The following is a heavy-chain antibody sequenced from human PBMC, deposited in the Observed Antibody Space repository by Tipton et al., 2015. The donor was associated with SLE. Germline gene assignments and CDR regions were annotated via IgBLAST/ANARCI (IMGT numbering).Heavy chain of an antibody. CDR3: ATRGSSSWYFFDY. J-gene: IGHJ4*02. D-gene: IGHD6-13*01. CDR1: GGSISAYY. CDR2: ISHTGST. V-gene: IGHV4-34*01. Sequence: GLVKPSETLSLTCAVYGGSISAYYWSWIRQPPGKGLEWIGEISHTGSTNFNPSLKSRVAISADTSKRQFSLKLSSVTAADTAVYYCATRGSSSWYFFDYWGRGTLVTVSS.